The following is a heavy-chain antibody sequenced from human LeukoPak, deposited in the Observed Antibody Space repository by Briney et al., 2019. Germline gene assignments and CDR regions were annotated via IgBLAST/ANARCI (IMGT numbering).Heavy chain of an antibody. J-gene: IGHJ5*02. CDR1: GFTFSTYG. CDR3: AKAQASKVTAAFSRGFDH. Sequence: PGGSLRLSCVASGFTFSTYGLAWVRQAPGKGLEWVSSISGGGGNIYYGDSVKGRFTISRDNSKNTLYLQLNSLRVEDTAIYYCAKAQASKVTAAFSRGFDHWGQGTLVTVSS. CDR2: ISGGGGNI. D-gene: IGHD6-13*01. V-gene: IGHV3-23*01.